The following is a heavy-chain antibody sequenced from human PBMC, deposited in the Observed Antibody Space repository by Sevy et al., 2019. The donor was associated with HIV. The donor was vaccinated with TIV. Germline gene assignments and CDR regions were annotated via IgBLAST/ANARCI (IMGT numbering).Heavy chain of an antibody. CDR1: GYIFITYG. V-gene: IGHV1-18*01. D-gene: IGHD1-26*01. J-gene: IGHJ4*02. Sequence: ASVKVSCKVSGYIFITYGISWVRQAPGQGLEWMGWISVYNGDTRYAQKLQGRVTMPTDTSTSTAYMELRSLRSDDTAVYYCARFWGEGATSDYFDYWGQGTLVTVSS. CDR2: ISVYNGDT. CDR3: ARFWGEGATSDYFDY.